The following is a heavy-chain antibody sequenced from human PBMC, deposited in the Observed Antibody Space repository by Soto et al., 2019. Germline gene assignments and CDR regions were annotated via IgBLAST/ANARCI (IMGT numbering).Heavy chain of an antibody. CDR1: GGTFSSYA. CDR3: ARGGPENDY. D-gene: IGHD1-26*01. Sequence: QVQLVQSGAEVKQPGSSVKVSCKASGGTFSSYALSWVRQAPGQGLEWMGGIIPMSGATNYAQKFQGRVTFTADESTNTAYLELTSLRSEDTAVYYCARGGPENDYWGQGTLVTVSS. V-gene: IGHV1-69*12. CDR2: IIPMSGAT. J-gene: IGHJ4*02.